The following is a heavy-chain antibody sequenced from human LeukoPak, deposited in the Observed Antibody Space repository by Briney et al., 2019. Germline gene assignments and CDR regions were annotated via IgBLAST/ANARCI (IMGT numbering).Heavy chain of an antibody. J-gene: IGHJ5*02. D-gene: IGHD2-15*01. Sequence: SVKVSCKASGGTFSSYAISCVRQAPGQGLEWMGGIIPIFGTANYAQKFQGRVTITPDKSTSTAYMELSSLRSEDTAVYYCAREARVAATHYWFDPWGQGTLVTVSS. V-gene: IGHV1-69*06. CDR2: IIPIFGTA. CDR1: GGTFSSYA. CDR3: AREARVAATHYWFDP.